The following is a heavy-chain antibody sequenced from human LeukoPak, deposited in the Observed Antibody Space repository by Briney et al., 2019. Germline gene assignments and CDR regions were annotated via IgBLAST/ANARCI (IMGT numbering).Heavy chain of an antibody. V-gene: IGHV3-48*01. CDR3: TRGGAYGMDV. CDR2: ISSGSTTI. Sequence: GGSLRLSCAVSGSTFSTYSMNWVRQAPGKGLEWVSYISSGSTTIYYPDSVKGRFTVSRDNAKSSLYLQMNSLRVEDTAVYYCTRGGAYGMDVWGQGTTVTVSS. CDR1: GSTFSTYS. J-gene: IGHJ6*02.